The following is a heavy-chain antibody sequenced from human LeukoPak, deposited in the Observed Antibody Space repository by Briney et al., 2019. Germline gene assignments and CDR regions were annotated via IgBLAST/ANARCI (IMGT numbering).Heavy chain of an antibody. D-gene: IGHD6-19*01. CDR2: INHSGST. CDR3: ANGYSSGWYRVDY. CDR1: GGSFSGYY. J-gene: IGHJ4*02. V-gene: IGHV4-34*01. Sequence: PSETLSLTCAVYGGSFSGYYWSWIRQPPGKGLEWIGEINHSGSTNYNPSLKSRVTISVDTSKNQFSLKLSSVTAADTAVYYCANGYSSGWYRVDYWGQGTLVTVSS.